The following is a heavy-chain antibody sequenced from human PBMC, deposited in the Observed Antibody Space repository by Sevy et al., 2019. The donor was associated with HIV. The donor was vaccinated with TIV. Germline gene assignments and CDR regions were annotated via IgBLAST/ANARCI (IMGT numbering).Heavy chain of an antibody. Sequence: SETLSLTCTVSGGSVSSGSYYWSWIRRPPGKGLEWIGYIYYSGSTNYNPSLKSRVTISVDTSKNQFSLKLSSVTAADTAVYYCARQAYDILTGYYSYYGMDVWGQGTTVTVSS. V-gene: IGHV4-61*01. CDR2: IYYSGST. D-gene: IGHD3-9*01. J-gene: IGHJ6*02. CDR3: ARQAYDILTGYYSYYGMDV. CDR1: GGSVSSGSYY.